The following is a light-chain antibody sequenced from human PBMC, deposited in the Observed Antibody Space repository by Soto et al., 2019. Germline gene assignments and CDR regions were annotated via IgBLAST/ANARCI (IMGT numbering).Light chain of an antibody. CDR2: EVT. CDR3: SSYTTRTTLYV. Sequence: QSALTQPASVSGSPGQSITISCTGTSSDVGGYNYVSWYQQHPGQVPKLTIYEVTNRPSGVSSRFSGSKSGNTASLTISGLQAEDEADYYCSSYTTRTTLYVFGTGTKVTVL. V-gene: IGLV2-14*01. J-gene: IGLJ1*01. CDR1: SSDVGGYNY.